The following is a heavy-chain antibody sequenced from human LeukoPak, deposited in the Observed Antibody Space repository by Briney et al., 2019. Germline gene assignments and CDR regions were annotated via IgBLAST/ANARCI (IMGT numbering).Heavy chain of an antibody. Sequence: SETLSLTCAVYGGSFSGYYWSWIRQPPGKGLEWIGEINHSGSTNYNPSLKSRVTTSVDTSKNQFSLKLSSVTAADTAVYYCARGTRTFDPWGQGTLVTVSS. J-gene: IGHJ5*02. CDR3: ARGTRTFDP. CDR1: GGSFSGYY. CDR2: INHSGST. V-gene: IGHV4-34*01.